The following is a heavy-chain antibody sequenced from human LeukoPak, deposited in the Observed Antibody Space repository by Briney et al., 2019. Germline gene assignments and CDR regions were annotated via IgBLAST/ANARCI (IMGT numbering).Heavy chain of an antibody. J-gene: IGHJ6*02. V-gene: IGHV4-34*01. CDR3: ARSSRSGSYLSYYGMDV. D-gene: IGHD3-10*01. CDR1: GGSFSGYY. Sequence: SETLSLTCAVYGGSFSGYYWSWIRQPPGKGLEWIGEINHSGSTNYNPSLKSRVTISVDTSKNQFSLKLSSVTAADTAVYYCARSSRSGSYLSYYGMDVWGQGTTVTVSS. CDR2: INHSGST.